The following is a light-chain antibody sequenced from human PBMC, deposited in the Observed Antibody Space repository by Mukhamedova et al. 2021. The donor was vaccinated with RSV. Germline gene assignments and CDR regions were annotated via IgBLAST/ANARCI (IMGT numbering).Light chain of an antibody. V-gene: IGKV1-9*01. CDR3: QHLSSSPRGT. Sequence: GKAPNLLIYTASTLQSGVPSRFSGSGSGTEFTLTISSLQLEDFATYYCQHLSSSPRGTFGQGTKVEIK. CDR2: TAS. J-gene: IGKJ1*01.